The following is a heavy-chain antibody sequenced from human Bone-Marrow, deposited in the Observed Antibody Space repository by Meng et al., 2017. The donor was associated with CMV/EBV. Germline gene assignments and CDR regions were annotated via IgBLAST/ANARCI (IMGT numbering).Heavy chain of an antibody. Sequence: GSLRLSCAVHGGSFNDYFWNWIRQSPGKGLEWIGEINHSGVTNYNPSLKSRLTISLDTSKGQFSLKMRSVTAADTAVYYCARDLREQLVSNWFDPWGQGTLVTVSS. CDR1: GGSFNDYF. CDR2: INHSGVT. J-gene: IGHJ5*02. V-gene: IGHV4-34*01. D-gene: IGHD6-13*01. CDR3: ARDLREQLVSNWFDP.